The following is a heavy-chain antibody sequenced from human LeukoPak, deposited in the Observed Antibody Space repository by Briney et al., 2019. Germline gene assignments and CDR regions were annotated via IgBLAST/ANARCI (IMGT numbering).Heavy chain of an antibody. D-gene: IGHD5-12*01. Sequence: PSETLSLTCTVSGGSISSYYWSWIRQPPGKGLEWIGYIYYSGSTNYKPSLKSRVTISVDTSKNQFSLKLSSVTAADTAVYCCARLSGYGWESFYDYWGQGTLVTVSS. CDR2: IYYSGST. CDR1: GGSISSYY. J-gene: IGHJ4*02. CDR3: ARLSGYGWESFYDY. V-gene: IGHV4-59*01.